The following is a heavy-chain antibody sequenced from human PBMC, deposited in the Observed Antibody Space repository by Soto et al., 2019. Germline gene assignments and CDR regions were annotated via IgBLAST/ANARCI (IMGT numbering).Heavy chain of an antibody. D-gene: IGHD1-20*01. CDR2: ISGSGDFT. CDR3: ARDGAGRIFDI. J-gene: IGHJ3*02. Sequence: GGSLRLSCAASGFTFSSYAMSWVRQAPGKGLEWVSVISGSGDFTFYADSVKGRFTISRDNSKNTLYLQMNSLRAEDTAVYYCARDGAGRIFDIWGQGTMVIVSS. CDR1: GFTFSSYA. V-gene: IGHV3-23*01.